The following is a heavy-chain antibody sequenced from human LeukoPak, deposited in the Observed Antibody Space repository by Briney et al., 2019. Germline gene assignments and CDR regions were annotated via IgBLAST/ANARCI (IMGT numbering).Heavy chain of an antibody. V-gene: IGHV3-23*01. CDR1: GLTFSSYA. D-gene: IGHD2-15*01. CDR2: ITGSGDST. J-gene: IGHJ4*02. Sequence: GGSLRLSCGASGLTFSSYAMSWVRQAPGKGLEWVSSITGSGDSTHYVDSVKGRFTTSRDTSQNTLYLQMNSLRAEDTAVYYCARDRGGGFDYWGQGTLVTVSS. CDR3: ARDRGGGFDY.